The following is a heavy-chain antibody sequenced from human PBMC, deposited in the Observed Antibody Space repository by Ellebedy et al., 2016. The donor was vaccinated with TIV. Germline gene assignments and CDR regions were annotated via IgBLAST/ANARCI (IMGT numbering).Heavy chain of an antibody. CDR2: IIPILGIA. V-gene: IGHV1-69*04. Sequence: AASVKVSCKASGGTFSSYAFSWVRQAPGQGPEWMGRIIPILGIANYAKKFQGRVTITADKSTSTAYMELSSMRSNDTAVYYCAAGNDGGRFDPWGQGTLVTVSS. CDR1: GGTFSSYA. CDR3: AAGNDGGRFDP. D-gene: IGHD1-1*01. J-gene: IGHJ5*02.